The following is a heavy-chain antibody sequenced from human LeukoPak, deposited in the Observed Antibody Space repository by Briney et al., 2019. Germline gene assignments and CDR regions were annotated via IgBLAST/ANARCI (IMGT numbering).Heavy chain of an antibody. D-gene: IGHD3-10*01. CDR3: ATRHSYGSGSFDY. J-gene: IGHJ4*02. CDR2: IYSGGST. CDR1: GFTVSSNY. V-gene: IGHV3-53*01. Sequence: GGSLRLSCAASGFTVSSNYMSWVRQAPGKGLEWVSVIYSGGSTYYADSVKGRFPISRDNSKNTLYLQMNSLRAEDTAVYYCATRHSYGSGSFDYWGQGTLVTVSS.